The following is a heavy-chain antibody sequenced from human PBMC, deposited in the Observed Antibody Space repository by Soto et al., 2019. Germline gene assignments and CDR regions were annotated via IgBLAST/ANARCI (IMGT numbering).Heavy chain of an antibody. J-gene: IGHJ4*02. CDR3: ARDKITGPVDS. D-gene: IGHD1-20*01. CDR2: INHSGST. CDR1: GGSFSGYY. V-gene: IGHV4-34*01. Sequence: QVQLQQWGAGLLKPSETLSLTCAVYGGSFSGYYWTWIRQPPGTGLEWIGEINHSGSTNYNPSLKSRVTISVDTSTSQFSLKLTSVPDADAALYYCARDKITGPVDSWGQGPLVTVSS.